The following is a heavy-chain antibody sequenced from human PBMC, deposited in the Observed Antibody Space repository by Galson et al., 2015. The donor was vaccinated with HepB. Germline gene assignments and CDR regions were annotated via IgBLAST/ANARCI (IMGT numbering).Heavy chain of an antibody. CDR3: ARLRGTTVTKYYYYYYGMDV. CDR2: IYYSGST. D-gene: IGHD4-17*01. Sequence: ETLSLTCTVSGGSISSSSYYWGWIRQPPGKGLEWIGSIYYSGSTYYNPSLKSRVTISVDTSKNQFSLKLSSVTAADAAVYYCARLRGTTVTKYYYYYYGMDVWGQGTTVTVSS. V-gene: IGHV4-39*01. J-gene: IGHJ6*02. CDR1: GGSISSSSYY.